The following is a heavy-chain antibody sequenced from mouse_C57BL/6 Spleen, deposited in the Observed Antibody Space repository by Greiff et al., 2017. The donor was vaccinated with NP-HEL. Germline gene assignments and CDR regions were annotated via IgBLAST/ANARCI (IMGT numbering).Heavy chain of an antibody. CDR2: ISDGGSYT. CDR3: ARSGSSYIYWYFDV. CDR1: GFTFSSYA. V-gene: IGHV5-4*01. D-gene: IGHD1-1*01. J-gene: IGHJ1*03. Sequence: EVQLVESGGGLVKPGGSLKLSCAASGFTFSSYAMSWVRQTPEKRLEWVATISDGGSYTYYPDNVKGRFTISRDNAKNNLYLQMSHLKSEDTAMYYCARSGSSYIYWYFDVWGTGTTVTVSS.